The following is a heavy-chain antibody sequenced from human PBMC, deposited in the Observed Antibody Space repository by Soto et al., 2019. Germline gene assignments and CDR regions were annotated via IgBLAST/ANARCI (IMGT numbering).Heavy chain of an antibody. J-gene: IGHJ4*02. CDR2: ISAYNGNT. D-gene: IGHD2-8*01. CDR3: ARDFGSDCTNGRLAFDY. CDR1: GYTFTSYG. V-gene: IGHV1-18*01. Sequence: ASVKVSCKASGYTFTSYGISWVRQAPGQGLEWMGWISAYNGNTNYAQKLQGRVTMTTDTSTSTAYMELRSLRSDDTAVYYCARDFGSDCTNGRLAFDYWGQGPLVTVSS.